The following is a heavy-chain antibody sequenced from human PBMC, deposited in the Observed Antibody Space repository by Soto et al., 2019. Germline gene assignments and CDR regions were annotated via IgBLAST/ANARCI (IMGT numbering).Heavy chain of an antibody. CDR3: ARDKRLRFLEWLLTRGMDV. CDR1: GYTFTSYS. Sequence: ASVKVSCKASGYTFTSYSISWVRQAPGQGLEWMGWISAYNGNTNYAQKLQGRVTMTTDTSTSTAYMELRSLRSDDTAVYYCARDKRLRFLEWLLTRGMDVWGQGTTVTVSS. J-gene: IGHJ6*02. D-gene: IGHD3-3*01. V-gene: IGHV1-18*01. CDR2: ISAYNGNT.